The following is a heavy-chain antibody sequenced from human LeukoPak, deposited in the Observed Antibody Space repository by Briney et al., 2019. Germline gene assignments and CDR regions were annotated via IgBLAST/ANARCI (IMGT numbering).Heavy chain of an antibody. Sequence: GASVKVSCKASGYNFTNYAISWVRQAPGQGLEWMGWISLYNGDTNYAQKLQGRVTMTTDTSTSTAYMELRSLSSDDTAVYYCAWDESIATALPWGQGTLVIVSS. J-gene: IGHJ5*02. CDR3: AWDESIATALP. D-gene: IGHD6-6*01. CDR1: GYNFTNYA. V-gene: IGHV1-18*01. CDR2: ISLYNGDT.